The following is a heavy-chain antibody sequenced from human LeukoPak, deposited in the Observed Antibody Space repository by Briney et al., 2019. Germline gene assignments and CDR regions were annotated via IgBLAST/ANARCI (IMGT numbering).Heavy chain of an antibody. D-gene: IGHD3-3*01. V-gene: IGHV4-39*01. CDR1: GGSISRSSYY. Sequence: KPSETLSLTCTVSGGSISRSSYYWGWTRQPPGKGLEWIGSIYYSGSTYYNPSLKSRVTISVDTSKNQFSLKLSSVTAADTAVYYCASRITIFGVVAYFDYWGQGTLVTVSS. CDR2: IYYSGST. J-gene: IGHJ4*02. CDR3: ASRITIFGVVAYFDY.